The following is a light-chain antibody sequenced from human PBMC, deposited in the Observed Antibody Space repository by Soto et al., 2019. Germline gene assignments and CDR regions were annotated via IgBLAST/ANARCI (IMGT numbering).Light chain of an antibody. V-gene: IGLV1-44*01. J-gene: IGLJ2*01. Sequence: QSVLTQPHSASGTPGRRVTFSCSGSSSNIGSHTVNWYQQLPGMAPKLLIYYNNQRPSGVPDRFSGSKSGTSASLAISGLQSEDEANYYCAAWDDSLNGVAFGGGTKLTVL. CDR2: YNN. CDR3: AAWDDSLNGVA. CDR1: SSNIGSHT.